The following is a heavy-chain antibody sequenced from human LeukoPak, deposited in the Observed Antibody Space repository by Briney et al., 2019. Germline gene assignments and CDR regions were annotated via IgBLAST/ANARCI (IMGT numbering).Heavy chain of an antibody. D-gene: IGHD3-16*01. CDR2: IYGTGST. Sequence: SETLSLTCAVSGYSLGKNYYWGWIRQPPGKGLEWIGRIYGTGSTSYNPSLMNRVTMSVDMSKNHFSLKLTSATAADTAVYYCARYDSRGSASTRFDYWGQGILVTISS. CDR1: GYSLGKNYY. V-gene: IGHV4-38-2*01. J-gene: IGHJ4*02. CDR3: ARYDSRGSASTRFDY.